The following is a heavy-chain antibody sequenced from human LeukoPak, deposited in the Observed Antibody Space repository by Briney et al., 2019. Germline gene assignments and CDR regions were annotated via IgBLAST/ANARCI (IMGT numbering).Heavy chain of an antibody. CDR3: ARQYYYGSGSYSLDFYYMDV. CDR2: INRRGSF. D-gene: IGHD3-10*01. Sequence: TETLSLTCAVYGGSFSDYYWSWIRQSPGKGLEWIGEINRRGSFNYNPSLKSRVTISVDTSKNQFYLILRSVSAAVTALYYCARQYYYGSGSYSLDFYYMDVWGKGTPVTIFS. J-gene: IGHJ6*03. CDR1: GGSFSDYY. V-gene: IGHV4-34*01.